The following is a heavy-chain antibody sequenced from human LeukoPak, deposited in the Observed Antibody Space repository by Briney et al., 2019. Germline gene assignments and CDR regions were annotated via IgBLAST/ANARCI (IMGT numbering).Heavy chain of an antibody. CDR2: IRSRAYGGTT. Sequence: GGSLRLSCTASGFTFGDYAMSWFRQAPGKGLEWVGFIRSRAYGGTTEYAASVKGIFTISRDDSKSIAYLQMNSLKTEDTAVYYCTRLTQMATNYFDYWGQGTLVTVSS. CDR1: GFTFGDYA. V-gene: IGHV3-49*03. CDR3: TRLTQMATNYFDY. J-gene: IGHJ4*02. D-gene: IGHD5-24*01.